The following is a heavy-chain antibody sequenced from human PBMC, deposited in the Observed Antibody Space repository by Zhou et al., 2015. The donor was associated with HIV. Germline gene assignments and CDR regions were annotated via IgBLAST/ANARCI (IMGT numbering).Heavy chain of an antibody. J-gene: IGHJ4*02. CDR3: ARRSDISDYFDF. Sequence: QVQLVQSGAEVRRPGAAVKVSCRASGYSFTGNYMHWVRQAPGHGLEWMGRINPNSGGTNFAQKFYGRVTMTRDTSINTAYMELSSLRSDDTAVYYCARRSDISDYFDFWGQGTLVTVSS. D-gene: IGHD3-3*02. CDR1: GYSFTGNY. CDR2: INPNSGGT. V-gene: IGHV1-2*06.